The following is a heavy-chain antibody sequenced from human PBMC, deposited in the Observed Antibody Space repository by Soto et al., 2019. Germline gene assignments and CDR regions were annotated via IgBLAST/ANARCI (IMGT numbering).Heavy chain of an antibody. CDR2: IWYDGSNK. J-gene: IGHJ4*02. Sequence: GGSLRLSCAASGFTFSSYGMHWVRQAPGKGLEWVAVIWYDGSNKYYADSVKGRFTISRDNSKNTLYLQMNSLRAEDTAVYYCARSGYSADYFDYWGQGTLVTVSS. D-gene: IGHD2-15*01. CDR3: ARSGYSADYFDY. V-gene: IGHV3-33*01. CDR1: GFTFSSYG.